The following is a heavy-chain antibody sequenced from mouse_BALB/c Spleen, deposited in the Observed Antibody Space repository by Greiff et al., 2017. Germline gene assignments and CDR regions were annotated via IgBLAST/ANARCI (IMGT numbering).Heavy chain of an antibody. J-gene: IGHJ1*01. Sequence: VQLQQSGAELVKPGASVKLSCTASGFNIKDTYMHWVKQRPEQGLEWIGRIDPANGNTKYDPKFQGKATITADTSSNTAYLQLSSLTSEDTAVYYCARGLLRSYWYFDVWGAGTTVTVSS. D-gene: IGHD1-1*01. CDR1: GFNIKDTY. V-gene: IGHV14-3*02. CDR3: ARGLLRSYWYFDV. CDR2: IDPANGNT.